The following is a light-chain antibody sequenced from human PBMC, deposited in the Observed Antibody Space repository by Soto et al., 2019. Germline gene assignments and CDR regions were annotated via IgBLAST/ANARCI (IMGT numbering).Light chain of an antibody. Sequence: EIVMTQSPATLSVSPGERATLSCRASQSVSSNLAWYQQKPGQAPRLLIYGASTRATGIPARFSGSGSGTEFTLTISSLQSEDFAVYYCQQYNNWPPGFGRGTKVDIK. J-gene: IGKJ3*01. CDR1: QSVSSN. CDR3: QQYNNWPPG. V-gene: IGKV3-15*01. CDR2: GAS.